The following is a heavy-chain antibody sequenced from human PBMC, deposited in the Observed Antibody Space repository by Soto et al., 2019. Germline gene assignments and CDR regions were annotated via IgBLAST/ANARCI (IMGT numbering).Heavy chain of an antibody. CDR1: GFTFSSYA. Sequence: GGSLRLSCAASGFTFSSYAMHWVRQAPGKGLEYVSAISSNGGSTYYADSVKGRFTISRDNSKNTLYLQMSSLRAEDTAVYYCVKDLSAILTWGYFDYWGQGTLVTVSS. CDR3: VKDLSAILTWGYFDY. CDR2: ISSNGGST. J-gene: IGHJ4*02. D-gene: IGHD3-16*01. V-gene: IGHV3-64D*08.